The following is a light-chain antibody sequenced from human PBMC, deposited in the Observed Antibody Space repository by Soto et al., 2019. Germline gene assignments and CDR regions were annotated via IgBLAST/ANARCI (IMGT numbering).Light chain of an antibody. V-gene: IGLV1-44*01. CDR1: SPNIGSKT. CDR3: SAWDDSLNGVV. CDR2: SDK. J-gene: IGLJ2*01. Sequence: SVLTQPPSASGTPGQRVTISCSGSSPNIGSKTVKWYQQIPGTAPKLLICSDKQRPSGVPDRFSGSKSGTSASLAISGLQSEYEADYYCSAWDDSLNGVVFGGGTKLTVL.